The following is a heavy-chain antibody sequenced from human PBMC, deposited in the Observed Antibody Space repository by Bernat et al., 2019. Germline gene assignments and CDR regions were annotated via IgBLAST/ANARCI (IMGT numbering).Heavy chain of an antibody. CDR3: ARVSEDIVGVVAAADAFDI. D-gene: IGHD2-15*01. V-gene: IGHV3-11*06. CDR2: ISSSSSYT. Sequence: QVQLVESGGGLVKPGGSLRLSCAASGFTFSDYYMSWIRQAPGKGLEWVSYISSSSSYTNYADSVKGRFTISRDNAKNSLYLQMNSLRAEDTAVYYCARVSEDIVGVVAAADAFDIWGQGTMVTVSS. CDR1: GFTFSDYY. J-gene: IGHJ3*02.